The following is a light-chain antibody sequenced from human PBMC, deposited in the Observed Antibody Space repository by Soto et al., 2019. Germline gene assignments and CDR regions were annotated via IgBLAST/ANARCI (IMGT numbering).Light chain of an antibody. CDR3: QQSFRTPYT. V-gene: IGKV1-39*01. J-gene: IGKJ2*01. CDR1: ETINKN. CDR2: SAS. Sequence: DIQMTQSPSSLSASVGDRVTITCRASETINKNLNWYQQKPGQAPNLLIYSASDFQSGVPSRFSGSGSGTVFTLTISGLQPEDFATYYCQQSFRTPYTFGQGTDLEV.